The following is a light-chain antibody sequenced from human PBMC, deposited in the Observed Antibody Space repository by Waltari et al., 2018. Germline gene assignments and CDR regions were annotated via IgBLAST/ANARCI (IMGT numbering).Light chain of an antibody. J-gene: IGKJ4*01. V-gene: IGKV1-9*01. CDR1: QGNSNY. Sequence: DIQLTQSPSFLSASVRDRCTTTCRASQGNSNYLAWYQQKPGNAPKPLISSASTLQGRVPPRFSGSGSGTEFSLTISSLQPEDFATYCCQQLNSDPRTFGGGTKVEIK. CDR2: SAS. CDR3: QQLNSDPRT.